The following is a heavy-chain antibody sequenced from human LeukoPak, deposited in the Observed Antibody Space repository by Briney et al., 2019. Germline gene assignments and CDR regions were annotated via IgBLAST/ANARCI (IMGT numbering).Heavy chain of an antibody. Sequence: PGGSLRLSCAASGFTVSSNYMSWVRQAPGKGLEWVSVIYSGGSTYYADSVKGRFTTSRDNSKNTLYLQMNSLRAEDTAVYYCARDARPGGFDYWGQGTLVTVSS. J-gene: IGHJ4*02. V-gene: IGHV3-53*01. CDR1: GFTVSSNY. CDR2: IYSGGST. D-gene: IGHD1-14*01. CDR3: ARDARPGGFDY.